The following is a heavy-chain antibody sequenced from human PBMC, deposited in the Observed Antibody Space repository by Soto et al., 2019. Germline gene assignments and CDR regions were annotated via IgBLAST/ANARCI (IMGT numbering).Heavy chain of an antibody. D-gene: IGHD6-6*01. CDR3: ARGSSIAGLYYGMDV. V-gene: IGHV4-31*03. Sequence: QVQLQESGPGLVKPSQTLSLTCTVSGGSISSGGYYWTWIRQHPGKGLEWIGYNYYSGITYYNPSRKWRVTISLDTSKNQFSLKLSSVTAADTAVYYCARGSSIAGLYYGMDVWGQGTTVTVSS. J-gene: IGHJ6*02. CDR2: NYYSGIT. CDR1: GGSISSGGYY.